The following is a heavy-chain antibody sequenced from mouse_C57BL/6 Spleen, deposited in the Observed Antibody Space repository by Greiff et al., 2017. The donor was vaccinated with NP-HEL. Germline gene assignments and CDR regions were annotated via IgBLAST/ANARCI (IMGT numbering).Heavy chain of an antibody. V-gene: IGHV7-3*01. CDR1: GFTFTDYY. CDR3: ARSNWDYFDY. D-gene: IGHD4-1*02. J-gene: IGHJ2*01. CDR2: IRNKANGYTT. Sequence: EVHLVESGGGLVQPGGSLSLSCAASGFTFTDYYMSWDRQPPGKALEWLGFIRNKANGYTTEYSASVKGRFTISRDNSQSILYLQMNALRAEDSATYYCARSNWDYFDYWGQGTTLTVSS.